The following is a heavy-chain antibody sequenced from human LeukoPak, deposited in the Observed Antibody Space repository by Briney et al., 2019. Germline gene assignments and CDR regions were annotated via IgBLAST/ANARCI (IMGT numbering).Heavy chain of an antibody. J-gene: IGHJ4*02. CDR1: GFTFNTYA. V-gene: IGHV3-30*02. CDR3: AKAYEYSTSWSLDY. D-gene: IGHD2-2*01. CDR2: IRFDGSDK. Sequence: PGGSLRLSCAASGFTFNTYAMHWVRQAPGKGLEWVAFIRFDGSDKYYGDSVRGRFTISRDNSKNTVYLQMNSLRAEDTAVYYCAKAYEYSTSWSLDYWGQGTLVTVSS.